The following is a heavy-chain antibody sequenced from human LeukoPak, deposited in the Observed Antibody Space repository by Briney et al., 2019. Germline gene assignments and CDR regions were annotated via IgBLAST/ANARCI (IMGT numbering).Heavy chain of an antibody. J-gene: IGHJ6*03. D-gene: IGHD4-11*01. CDR1: GFTFDDYG. CDR2: INWNGGST. CDR3: AKDCHFTVTTWMGDYMDV. V-gene: IGHV3-20*04. Sequence: PGGSLRLSCAASGFTFDDYGMSWVRQAPGKGLEWVSGINWNGGSTGYADSVKGRFTISRDNSKNTLYLQMNSLRAEDTAVYYCAKDCHFTVTTWMGDYMDVWGKGTTVTVSS.